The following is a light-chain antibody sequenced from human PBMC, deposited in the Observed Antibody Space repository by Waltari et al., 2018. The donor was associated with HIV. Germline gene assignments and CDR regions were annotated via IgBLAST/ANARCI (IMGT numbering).Light chain of an antibody. V-gene: IGLV2-23*01. CDR3: CSYTGSSTRRPYV. Sequence: QSALTQPASVSGTPGQSITISCTGPSSDVWSYNLVSWSQQHPGKAPKVMIYEGSKRPSGVSNRFSGSKSGNTASLTISGLQAEDEADYYCCSYTGSSTRRPYVFGTGTKVTVL. J-gene: IGLJ1*01. CDR1: SSDVWSYNL. CDR2: EGS.